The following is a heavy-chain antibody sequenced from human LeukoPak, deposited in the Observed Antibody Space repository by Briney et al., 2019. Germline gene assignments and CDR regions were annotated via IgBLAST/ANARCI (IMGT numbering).Heavy chain of an antibody. CDR3: ARVYSSGWYEDY. V-gene: IGHV3-33*01. Sequence: GGSLRLSCAASGFTFSSYGMHWVRQAPGKGLEWVAVIWYDGSNKYYADSVKGRFTISRDNAKNSLYLQMNSLRDEDTAVYYCARVYSSGWYEDYWGQGTLVTVSS. CDR1: GFTFSSYG. J-gene: IGHJ4*02. D-gene: IGHD6-19*01. CDR2: IWYDGSNK.